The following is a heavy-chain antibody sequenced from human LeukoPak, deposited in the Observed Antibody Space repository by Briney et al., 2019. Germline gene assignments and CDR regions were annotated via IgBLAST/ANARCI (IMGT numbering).Heavy chain of an antibody. CDR2: ISGSGGST. D-gene: IGHD3-3*01. Sequence: PGGSLRLSCAASGFTFSSYAMSWVRQAPGKGLEWVSAISGSGGSTYYADSVKGRFTISRDNSKNTLYLQMNSLRAEDTAVYYCARDPPITIFGVVPGDYWGQGTLVTVSS. CDR1: GFTFSSYA. CDR3: ARDPPITIFGVVPGDY. V-gene: IGHV3-23*01. J-gene: IGHJ4*02.